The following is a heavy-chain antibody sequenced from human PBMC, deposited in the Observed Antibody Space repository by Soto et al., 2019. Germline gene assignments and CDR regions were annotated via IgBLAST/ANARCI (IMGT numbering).Heavy chain of an antibody. Sequence: SETLSLTCTVSGGSISSYYWSWIRQPPGKGLEWIGYMHYSGSSNYNPSLKSRVTISVDTSKNQFSLILNSVTAADTAVYYCARGGLYYHYVMDVWGQGTTVTVSS. CDR3: ARGGLYYHYVMDV. CDR1: GGSISSYY. V-gene: IGHV4-59*12. CDR2: MHYSGSS. J-gene: IGHJ6*02. D-gene: IGHD3-16*01.